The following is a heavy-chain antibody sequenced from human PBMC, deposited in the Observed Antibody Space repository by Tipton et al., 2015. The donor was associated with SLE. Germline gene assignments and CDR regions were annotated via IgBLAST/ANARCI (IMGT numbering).Heavy chain of an antibody. D-gene: IGHD2-15*01. CDR3: ASAILWWSVDY. Sequence: RSLRLSCAAFGFTFSSYAMHWVRQAPGKGLEWVAVISYAGIYLNYADSVKGRFTISRGNSKNTLYLQMNSLRAEYTAVYYCASAILWWSVDYWGQGTLVTVSS. V-gene: IGHV3-30*04. J-gene: IGHJ4*02. CDR2: ISYAGIYL. CDR1: GFTFSSYA.